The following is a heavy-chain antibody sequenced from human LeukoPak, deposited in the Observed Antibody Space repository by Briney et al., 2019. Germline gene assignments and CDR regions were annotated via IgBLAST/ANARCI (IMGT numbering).Heavy chain of an antibody. J-gene: IGHJ4*02. CDR3: AKAFYDILTGADY. Sequence: GGSLRLSCAASGFTFSSYAVSWVRQAPGKGLEWVSAISGSGGSTYYADSVKGRFTISRDNSKNTLYLQMNSLRAEDTAVYYCAKAFYDILTGADYWGQGTLVTVSS. V-gene: IGHV3-23*01. D-gene: IGHD3-9*01. CDR1: GFTFSSYA. CDR2: ISGSGGST.